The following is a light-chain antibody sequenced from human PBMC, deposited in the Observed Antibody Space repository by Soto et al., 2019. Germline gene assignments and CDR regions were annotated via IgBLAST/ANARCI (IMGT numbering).Light chain of an antibody. CDR3: SSYAGSTTFDV. CDR2: DVN. J-gene: IGLJ1*01. V-gene: IGLV2-8*01. CDR1: NSDVGGYNY. Sequence: QSALTQPPSASGSPGQSVAISCTGTNSDVGGYNYVSWYQQHPGKAPKLMIYDVNKRPSGVPDRFSGSKSGNTASLTVSGLQAEDEADYYCSSYAGSTTFDVFGTGTKLT.